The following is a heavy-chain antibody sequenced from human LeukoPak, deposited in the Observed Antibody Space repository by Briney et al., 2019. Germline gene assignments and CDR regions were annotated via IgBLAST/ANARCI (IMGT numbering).Heavy chain of an antibody. CDR1: GFTVSSNY. CDR2: IYSGGST. J-gene: IGHJ6*02. V-gene: IGHV3-66*01. D-gene: IGHD5-18*01. CDR3: ARDPLLKDRGYSYVNNYGMDV. Sequence: GGSLRLSCAASGFTVSSNYMSWVRQAPGKGLEWVSVIYSGGSTYYADSVKGRFTISRDNSKNTLYLQMNSLRAEDTAVYYCARDPLLKDRGYSYVNNYGMDVWGQGTTVTVSS.